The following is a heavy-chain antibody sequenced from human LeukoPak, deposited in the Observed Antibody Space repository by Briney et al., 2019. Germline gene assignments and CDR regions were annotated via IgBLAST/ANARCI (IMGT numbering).Heavy chain of an antibody. D-gene: IGHD5-24*01. Sequence: PGGSLRLSSAASGFTFSSYAMSSVRQAPGKGLEWVSAISGSGGSTYYAHSVKGRFTISRDNSKNTLYLQMNSLRAQDTPVYYFAKVGSSTLVEMATITYFDYWGQGTLDSVPS. J-gene: IGHJ4*02. CDR3: AKVGSSTLVEMATITYFDY. V-gene: IGHV3-23*01. CDR1: GFTFSSYA. CDR2: ISGSGGST.